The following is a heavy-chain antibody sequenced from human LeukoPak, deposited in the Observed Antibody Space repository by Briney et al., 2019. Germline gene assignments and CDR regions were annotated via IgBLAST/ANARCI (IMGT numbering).Heavy chain of an antibody. CDR2: ISSSSSTI. Sequence: GGSLRLSCAASGFTFSSYSMNWVRQAPGKGLEWVSYISSSSSTIYYADSVKGRFTISRDNAKNSLYLQMNSLRDEDTAVYYCARTYYYDSSGYYFLGYRGQGTLVTVSS. CDR1: GFTFSSYS. V-gene: IGHV3-48*02. CDR3: ARTYYYDSSGYYFLGY. D-gene: IGHD3-22*01. J-gene: IGHJ4*02.